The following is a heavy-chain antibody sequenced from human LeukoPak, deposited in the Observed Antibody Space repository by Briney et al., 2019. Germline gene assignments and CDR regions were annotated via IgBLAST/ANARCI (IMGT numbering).Heavy chain of an antibody. CDR3: VRDGGTFITESSTDRHNWLDP. Sequence: SETLSLTCALYLGSFSGYYWSWIRQPPGKGLEWIGEINHSGSTNYNPSLKSRVTISVDTSKNQFSLRLTSVTAADTAVYYCVRDGGTFITESSTDRHNWLDPWGQGSLVTVSS. V-gene: IGHV4-34*01. CDR2: INHSGST. J-gene: IGHJ5*02. CDR1: LGSFSGYY. D-gene: IGHD1-20*01.